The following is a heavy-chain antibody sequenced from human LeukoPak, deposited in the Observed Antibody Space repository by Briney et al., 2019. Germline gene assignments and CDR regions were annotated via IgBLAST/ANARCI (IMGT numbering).Heavy chain of an antibody. CDR1: GDSITSFF. V-gene: IGHV4-59*01. Sequence: SETLSLTCTVSGDSITSFFWSWIRQPPGQGLEWIGYVYFSGTTNYNPSLKSRVTTSLDTSKNQVSLKLRSVTAADTAVYYCAREAGYSDSSGQVGWYLDYWGQGTLVSVSS. CDR2: VYFSGTT. J-gene: IGHJ4*02. D-gene: IGHD3-22*01. CDR3: AREAGYSDSSGQVGWYLDY.